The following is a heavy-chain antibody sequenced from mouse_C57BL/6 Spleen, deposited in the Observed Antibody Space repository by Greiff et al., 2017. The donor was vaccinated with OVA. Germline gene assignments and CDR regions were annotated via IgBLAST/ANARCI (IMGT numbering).Heavy chain of an antibody. D-gene: IGHD1-1*01. CDR1: GYTFTSYW. Sequence: QVQLQQPGAELVKPGASVKLSCKASGYTFTSYWMQWVKQRPGQGLEWIGEIDPSDSYTNYNQKFKGKATLTVDTSSSTAYMQLSSLTSEDSAVYYCARAVVATDYFDVWGTGTTVTVSS. CDR2: IDPSDSYT. CDR3: ARAVVATDYFDV. J-gene: IGHJ1*03. V-gene: IGHV1-50*01.